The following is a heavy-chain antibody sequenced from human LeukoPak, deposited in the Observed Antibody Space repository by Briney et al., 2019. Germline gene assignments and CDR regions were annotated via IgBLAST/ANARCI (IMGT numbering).Heavy chain of an antibody. Sequence: PGGSLRLSCAASEITFGSFAMSWVRQAPGKGLEWVSGITSGGGSTFYADSAKGRFTISRDNSKNTLYLRMNSLRAEDTAVYYCALRNTVTKSFDYWGQGTLVTVSS. V-gene: IGHV3-23*01. CDR1: EITFGSFA. D-gene: IGHD4-17*01. J-gene: IGHJ4*02. CDR2: ITSGGGST. CDR3: ALRNTVTKSFDY.